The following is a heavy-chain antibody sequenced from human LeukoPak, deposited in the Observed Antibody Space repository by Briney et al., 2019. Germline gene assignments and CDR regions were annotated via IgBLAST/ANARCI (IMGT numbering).Heavy chain of an antibody. J-gene: IGHJ4*02. D-gene: IGHD3-22*01. CDR1: GYTFSSNA. CDR2: IDTNTGNP. Sequence: ASVKVSCKASGYTFSSNAINWVRQAPGQGLEWMGWIDTNTGNPTYAQGLTGRFVFSLDTSVSTAYLQISSLKAKDTGEYFCARGYDSSGYFSDWGQGTLVTVSS. V-gene: IGHV7-4-1*02. CDR3: ARGYDSSGYFSD.